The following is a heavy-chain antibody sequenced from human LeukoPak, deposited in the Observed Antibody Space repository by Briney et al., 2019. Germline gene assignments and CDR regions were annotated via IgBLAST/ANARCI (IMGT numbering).Heavy chain of an antibody. CDR2: INHTGST. V-gene: IGHV4-34*01. D-gene: IGHD6-19*01. CDR3: ARGAQDGYSSGWYYFDY. CDR1: GGSFSGYY. J-gene: IGHJ4*02. Sequence: SETLSLTCAVYGGSFSGYYWNWIRQPPAKGLEWIGEINHTGSTNYNPSVKSRVTMSVDTSKKQFSLRLSSVTAADTAVYYCARGAQDGYSSGWYYFDYWGQGTLVTVSS.